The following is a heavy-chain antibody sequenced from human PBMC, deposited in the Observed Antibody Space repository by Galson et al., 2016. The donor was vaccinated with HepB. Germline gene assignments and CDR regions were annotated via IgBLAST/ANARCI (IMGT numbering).Heavy chain of an antibody. V-gene: IGHV6-1*01. CDR3: ARGAYSSFDI. Sequence: CAISGDSVSGNHVAWNWIRQSPSRGLEWLGRTYRGSNQYAASMRGRIATNSDTSTNQFSLQLSSVTPEDTGLYYCARGAYSSFDIWGQGTMVTVSS. CDR1: GDSVSGNHVA. D-gene: IGHD2-15*01. CDR2: TYRGSN. J-gene: IGHJ3*02.